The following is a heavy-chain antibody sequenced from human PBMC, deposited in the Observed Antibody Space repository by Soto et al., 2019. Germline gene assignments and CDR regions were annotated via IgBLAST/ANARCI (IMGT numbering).Heavy chain of an antibody. V-gene: IGHV3-23*01. CDR3: AKDPSRRLLGYFDY. J-gene: IGHJ4*02. Sequence: GCSLRLSCAASGFSLKIYAMSGVRQAPGKGLEWVSAISGSGGSTYYADSVKGRFTISRDNSKNTLYLQMNSLRAEDTAVYYCAKDPSRRLLGYFDYWGQGTLVTVSS. D-gene: IGHD1-26*01. CDR2: ISGSGGST. CDR1: GFSLKIYA.